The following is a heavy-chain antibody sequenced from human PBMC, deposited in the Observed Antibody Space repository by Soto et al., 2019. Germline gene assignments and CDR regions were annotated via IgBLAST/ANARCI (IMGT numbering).Heavy chain of an antibody. V-gene: IGHV3-30-3*01. CDR2: ISYDGSNK. D-gene: IGHD5-18*01. CDR1: GFTFSSYA. CDR3: ARVPAAMVTGDYFDY. Sequence: GGSLRLSCAASGFTFSSYAMHWVRQAPGKGLEWVAVISYDGSNKYYADSVKGRFTISRDNSKNTLYLQMDSLRAEDTAVYYCARVPAAMVTGDYFDYWGQGTLVTVSS. J-gene: IGHJ4*02.